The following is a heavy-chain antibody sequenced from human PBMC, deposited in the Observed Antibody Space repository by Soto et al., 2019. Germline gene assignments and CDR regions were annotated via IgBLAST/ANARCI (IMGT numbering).Heavy chain of an antibody. D-gene: IGHD6-19*01. J-gene: IGHJ4*02. V-gene: IGHV3-48*01. CDR2: ISSSSRTI. CDR1: GFNFNTYS. CDR3: ARRRLSG. Sequence: EVQLVESGGGLVQPGGSLRLSCAASGFNFNTYSMNWVRQAPGKGLEWISYISSSSRTIYYADSVKGRFTISRDNGKDSLYLQMNSLRVEDKAIYYCARRRLSGWGQGTLVTVSS.